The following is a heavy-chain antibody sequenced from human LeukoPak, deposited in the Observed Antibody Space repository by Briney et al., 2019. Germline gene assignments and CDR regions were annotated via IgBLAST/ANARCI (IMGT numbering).Heavy chain of an antibody. CDR1: GFTLSDYY. CDR2: ISNSGFTT. V-gene: IGHV3-11*04. CDR3: ARDRERWLQSDRYYMDV. Sequence: GGSLRLSCAASGFTLSDYYVSWIRQAPGKGLEWVVFISNSGFTTYYADSVKGRFTVSRDNSKNTLYLQMNSLRAEDTAVYYCARDRERWLQSDRYYMDVWGKGTTVTVSS. J-gene: IGHJ6*03. D-gene: IGHD5-24*01.